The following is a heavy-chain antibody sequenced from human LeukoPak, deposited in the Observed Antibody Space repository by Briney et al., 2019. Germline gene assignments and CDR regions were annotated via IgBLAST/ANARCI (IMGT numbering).Heavy chain of an antibody. D-gene: IGHD3-22*01. V-gene: IGHV1-2*02. Sequence: ASVKVSCKASGYTFTGYYMHWVRQAPGQGLEWMGWINPNSGGTNYAQKFQGRVTMTRDTSISTAYMELSRLRPDDTAVYYCATQGSTMIVVAGGRDFDYWGQGTLVTVSS. J-gene: IGHJ4*02. CDR2: INPNSGGT. CDR1: GYTFTGYY. CDR3: ATQGSTMIVVAGGRDFDY.